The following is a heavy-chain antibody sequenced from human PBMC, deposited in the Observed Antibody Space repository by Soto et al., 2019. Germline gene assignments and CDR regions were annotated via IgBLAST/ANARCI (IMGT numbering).Heavy chain of an antibody. J-gene: IGHJ3*02. D-gene: IGHD6-13*01. Sequence: PGGSLRLSCAASGFTLDDYGMSWVRQAPGKGLEWVSGINWNGGSTDYVDSVKGRFTSARDNAKNSLYLQMNSLRAEDTALYHCARVKGSSLGCAFDIWGKGTMVTVSS. V-gene: IGHV3-20*01. CDR2: INWNGGST. CDR3: ARVKGSSLGCAFDI. CDR1: GFTLDDYG.